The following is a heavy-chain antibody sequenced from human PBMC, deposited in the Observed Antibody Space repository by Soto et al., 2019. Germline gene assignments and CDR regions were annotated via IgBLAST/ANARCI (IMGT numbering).Heavy chain of an antibody. CDR2: ISGSGGST. D-gene: IGHD6-19*01. J-gene: IGHJ4*02. CDR1: GFTFSSCA. CDR3: EKDRIAVAGTGDFDY. V-gene: IGHV3-23*01. Sequence: GGSLRLSCAASGFTFSSCAMSWVRQAPGKGLEWVSVISGSGGSTYYADSVKGRFTISRDNSKNTLYLQMNSLRAEDTAVYYCEKDRIAVAGTGDFDYWGQGTLVTVSS.